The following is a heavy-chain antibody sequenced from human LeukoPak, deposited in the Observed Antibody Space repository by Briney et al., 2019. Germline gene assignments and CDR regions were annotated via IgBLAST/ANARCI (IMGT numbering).Heavy chain of an antibody. Sequence: GGSLRLSCTASGFTFRDYTMAWFRQAPGKGLEWVGFIRNKAYGEATEYAASVKGRFTLSRDDSKSMAYLQMNSLKTEDTAVYFCTRGQLTGDYWGQGTLDTVSS. CDR3: TRGQLTGDY. D-gene: IGHD7-27*01. V-gene: IGHV3-49*03. CDR1: GFTFRDYT. J-gene: IGHJ4*02. CDR2: IRNKAYGEAT.